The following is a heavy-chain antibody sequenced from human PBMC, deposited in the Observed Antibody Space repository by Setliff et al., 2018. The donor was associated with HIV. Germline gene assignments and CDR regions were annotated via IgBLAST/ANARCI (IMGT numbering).Heavy chain of an antibody. CDR3: ARLGDDSSGYSRVGAFDI. CDR2: INAGNGNT. D-gene: IGHD3-22*01. CDR1: GYTFTSYA. V-gene: IGHV1-3*01. J-gene: IGHJ3*02. Sequence: ASVKVSCKASGYTFTSYAMHWVRQAPGQRREWMGWINAGNGNTKYSQKFQGRVTITRDTSASTAYMELSSLRSEDTAVYYFARLGDDSSGYSRVGAFDIWGQGTMVTVSS.